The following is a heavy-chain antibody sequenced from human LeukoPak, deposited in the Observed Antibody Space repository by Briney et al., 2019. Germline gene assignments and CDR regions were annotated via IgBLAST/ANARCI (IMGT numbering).Heavy chain of an antibody. V-gene: IGHV4-59*01. CDR3: AREKKGIDY. J-gene: IGHJ4*02. CDR2: IYYSGST. Sequence: SETLSLTCTVSGGSISSYYWSWIRQPPGKGLEWIGYIYYSGSTNYNPSLKCRVTISVDTSKNQFSLKLSSVTAADTAVYYCAREKKGIDYWGQGTLVTVSS. CDR1: GGSISSYY.